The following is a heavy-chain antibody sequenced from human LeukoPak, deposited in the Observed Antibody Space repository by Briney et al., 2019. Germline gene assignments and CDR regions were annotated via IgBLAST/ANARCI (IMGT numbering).Heavy chain of an antibody. V-gene: IGHV4-59*08. CDR3: VRLAGGTTYDH. CDR2: ISYSGSS. CDR1: GGSIISYY. Sequence: PSEPLSLTCTVSGGSIISYYWSWIRQPPGKGLEWIGDISYSGSSNYNPSLKSRVTISVHTSKNQFSLKLNSVTAADTAVYYCVRLAGGTTYDHWGQGTLVTVSS. D-gene: IGHD1-7*01. J-gene: IGHJ4*02.